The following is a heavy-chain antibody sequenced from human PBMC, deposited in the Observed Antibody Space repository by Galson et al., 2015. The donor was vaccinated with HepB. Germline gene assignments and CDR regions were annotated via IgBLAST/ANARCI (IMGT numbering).Heavy chain of an antibody. D-gene: IGHD5-18*01. CDR3: ARHAGEYRYGYIGVYFDY. J-gene: IGHJ4*02. Sequence: QSGAEVKKPGESLKISCKASGYSFTTYWIGWVRQMPGKGLEWMGIIYPDDSETTYSPSFQGQVTISADKSISTAFLQWSSLKASDTAMYYYARHAGEYRYGYIGVYFDYWGQGTLVTVSS. V-gene: IGHV5-51*01. CDR2: IYPDDSET. CDR1: GYSFTTYW.